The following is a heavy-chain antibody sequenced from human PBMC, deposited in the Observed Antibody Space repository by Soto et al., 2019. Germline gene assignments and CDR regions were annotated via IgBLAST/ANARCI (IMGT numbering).Heavy chain of an antibody. V-gene: IGHV3-23*01. D-gene: IGHD3-16*02. CDR1: GFTFSSYA. CDR2: ISGSGGST. J-gene: IGHJ4*02. CDR3: ATYIWGSYRPYYFAY. Sequence: GGSLRLSCAASGFTFSSYAMSWVRQAPGKGLEWVSAISGSGGSTYYADSVKGRFTISRDNSKNTLYLQMNSLRAEGTAVYYCATYIWGSYRPYYFAYWGQGTLVTVSS.